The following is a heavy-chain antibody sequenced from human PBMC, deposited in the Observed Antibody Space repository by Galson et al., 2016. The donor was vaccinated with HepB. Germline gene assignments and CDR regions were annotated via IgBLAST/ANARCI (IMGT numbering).Heavy chain of an antibody. V-gene: IGHV1-69*10. CDR3: ARQGDGHKWGPNWFDP. J-gene: IGHJ5*02. D-gene: IGHD5-24*01. CDR2: IIPVLGIL. CDR1: GGNFSSHA. Sequence: SVKVSCKAPGGNFSSHAISWIRQAPGQGLEWMGYIIPVLGILIYAQTFQGRLTITADTSTTIVYMELSSLRSEDTGMYYCARQGDGHKWGPNWFDPWGQGTLVTVSS.